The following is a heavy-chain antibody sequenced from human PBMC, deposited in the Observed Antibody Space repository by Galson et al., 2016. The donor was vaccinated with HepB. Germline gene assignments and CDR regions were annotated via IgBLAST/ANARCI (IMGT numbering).Heavy chain of an antibody. D-gene: IGHD1-1*01. CDR2: ISWNSGTI. CDR3: TKDVSGATGSTSWFDS. V-gene: IGHV3-9*01. Sequence: SLRLSCAASGFTFDDYAMHWVRQAPGKGLEWVSGISWNSGTIFYADSVRGRFTISRGNAKNSLFLQMKSLRPEDTALYYCTKDVSGATGSTSWFDSWGQGILVTVSS. J-gene: IGHJ5*01. CDR1: GFTFDDYA.